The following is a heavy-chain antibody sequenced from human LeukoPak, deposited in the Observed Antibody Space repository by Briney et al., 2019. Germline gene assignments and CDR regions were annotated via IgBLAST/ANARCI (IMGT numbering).Heavy chain of an antibody. CDR2: ISSGSTTT. CDR1: GFTFSSYS. CDR3: ARGFDY. V-gene: IGHV3-48*02. Sequence: GGSLRLSCAGSGFTFSSYSMQWVRQAPGKGLEWISYISSGSTTTYYADSVKGRFTISRDNAKNSLYLQMNSLRDEDTAVYYCARGFDYWGQGTLVTVSS. J-gene: IGHJ4*02.